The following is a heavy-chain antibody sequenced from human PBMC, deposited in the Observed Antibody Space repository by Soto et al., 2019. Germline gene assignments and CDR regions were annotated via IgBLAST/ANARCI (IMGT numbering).Heavy chain of an antibody. CDR3: AGGPD. CDR2: VSPDGSGK. CDR1: GVTTTNYW. Sequence: HPGGSLRLSCEASGVTTTNYWMKWVRQTPGKGLEWVATVSPDGSGKYYMDSVKGRFTISRDNSRKSLYLQMNSLRIEDTAVFFCAGGPDWGQGTLVTVSS. J-gene: IGHJ1*01. V-gene: IGHV3-7*01.